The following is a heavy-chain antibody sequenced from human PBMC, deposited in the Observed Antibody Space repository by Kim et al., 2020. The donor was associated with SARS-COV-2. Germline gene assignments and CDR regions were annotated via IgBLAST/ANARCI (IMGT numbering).Heavy chain of an antibody. CDR2: ISAYNGNT. J-gene: IGHJ4*02. CDR1: GYTFTSYG. CDR3: ASGYYDFWSGYLSFDY. D-gene: IGHD3-3*01. Sequence: ASVKVSCKASGYTFTSYGISWVRQAPGQGLEWMGWISAYNGNTNYAQKLQGRVTMTTDTSTSTAYMELRSLRSDDTAVYYCASGYYDFWSGYLSFDYWGQGTLVTVSS. V-gene: IGHV1-18*04.